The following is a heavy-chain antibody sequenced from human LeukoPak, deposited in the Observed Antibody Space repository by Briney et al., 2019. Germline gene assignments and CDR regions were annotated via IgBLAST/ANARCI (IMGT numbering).Heavy chain of an antibody. V-gene: IGHV4-59*08. CDR1: GGSISSYY. CDR3: ARLGELRFDP. D-gene: IGHD3-3*01. J-gene: IGHJ5*02. CDR2: IYYSGST. Sequence: SETLSLTCTVSGGSISSYYWSWIRQPPGKGLEWIGYIYYSGSTNYNPSLKSRVTISVDTSKNQFSLKLSSVTAADTAVYYCARLGELRFDPWGQGTLVTVSS.